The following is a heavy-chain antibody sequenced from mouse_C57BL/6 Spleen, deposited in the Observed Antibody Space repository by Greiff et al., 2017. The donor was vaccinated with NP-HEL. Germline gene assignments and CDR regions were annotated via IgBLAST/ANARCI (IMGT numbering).Heavy chain of an antibody. V-gene: IGHV1-69*01. J-gene: IGHJ4*01. Sequence: VQLQQPGAELVMPGASVKLSCKASGYTFTSYWMHWVKQRPGQGLEWIGEIDPSDSYTNYNQKFKGKSTLTVDKSSSTAYMQLSSLTSEDSAVYYCARGDYDYDDYAMDYWGQGTSVTVSS. CDR3: ARGDYDYDDYAMDY. CDR1: GYTFTSYW. CDR2: IDPSDSYT. D-gene: IGHD2-4*01.